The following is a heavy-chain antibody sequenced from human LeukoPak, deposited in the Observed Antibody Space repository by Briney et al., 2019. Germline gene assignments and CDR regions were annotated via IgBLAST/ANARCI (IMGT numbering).Heavy chain of an antibody. CDR2: IKQGGSEK. V-gene: IGHV3-7*01. J-gene: IGHJ3*02. CDR1: GFTFSSYW. CDR3: ARGDYVDAFDI. D-gene: IGHD4-17*01. Sequence: GGSLRLSCAASGFTFSSYWMSWVRQAPGKGLEWVANIKQGGSEKYYVDSVKGRFTISRDNAKNSLYLQMNSLRAEDTAVYYCARGDYVDAFDIWGQGTMVTVSS.